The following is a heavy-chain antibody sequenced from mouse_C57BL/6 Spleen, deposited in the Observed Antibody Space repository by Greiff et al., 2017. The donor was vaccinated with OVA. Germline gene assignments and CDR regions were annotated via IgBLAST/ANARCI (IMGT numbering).Heavy chain of an antibody. D-gene: IGHD2-2*01. J-gene: IGHJ2*01. V-gene: IGHV1-55*01. CDR2: IYPGSGST. Sequence: QVQLQQPGAELVKPGASVKMSCKASGYTFTSYWITWVKQRPGQGLEWIGDIYPGSGSTNYNEKFKSKATLTVDKSSSTAYMQLSSLTSEDSAVYCGARDSWGYDDDYWGQGTTLTVSS. CDR1: GYTFTSYW. CDR3: ARDSWGYDDDY.